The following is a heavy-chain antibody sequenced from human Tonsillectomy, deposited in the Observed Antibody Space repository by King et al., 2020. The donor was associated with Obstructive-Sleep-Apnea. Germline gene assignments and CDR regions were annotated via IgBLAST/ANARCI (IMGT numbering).Heavy chain of an antibody. CDR1: GYTFTSYD. J-gene: IGHJ5*02. CDR2: MNPNRGNT. V-gene: IGHV1-8*01. CDR3: ARGLVSGFDP. Sequence: VQLVESGAEVKKPGASVKVSCKASGYTFTSYDINWVRQATGQGLEWMGWMNPNRGNTGHAQKFQGKDTMTRKTSISTAYMERSSLRSEDTSVYYCARGLVSGFDPWGQGTLVTVSS. D-gene: IGHD3-10*01.